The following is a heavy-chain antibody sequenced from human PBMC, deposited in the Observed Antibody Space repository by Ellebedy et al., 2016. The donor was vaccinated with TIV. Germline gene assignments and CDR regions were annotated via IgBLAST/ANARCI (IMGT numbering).Heavy chain of an antibody. CDR2: IDWDDNK. CDR3: ARNLYGDFASFVDY. D-gene: IGHD4-17*01. Sequence: SGPTLVXPTQPLTLTCMFSGFSLTTSGMCVSWIRQPPGKALEWLALIDWDDNKYYSTSLKTRLTISEDTSKNQVVLTMTDMDPVDTVTYYCARNLYGDFASFVDYWGQGTLVTVSS. V-gene: IGHV2-70*01. CDR1: GFSLTTSGMC. J-gene: IGHJ4*02.